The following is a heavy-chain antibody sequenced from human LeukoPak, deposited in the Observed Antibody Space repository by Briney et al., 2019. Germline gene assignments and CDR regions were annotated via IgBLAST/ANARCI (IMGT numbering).Heavy chain of an antibody. D-gene: IGHD6-19*01. V-gene: IGHV4-59*01. CDR3: ARIPVYIAVAGTSWFDP. J-gene: IGHJ5*02. Sequence: LETLSLTCTVSGGSISRYYWSWIRQPPGKGLEWSGNIYYSGSTNYNPSLKSRVTISVDTSKNQFSLKLSSVTAADTAVYYCARIPVYIAVAGTSWFDPWGQGTLVTVSS. CDR1: GGSISRYY. CDR2: IYYSGST.